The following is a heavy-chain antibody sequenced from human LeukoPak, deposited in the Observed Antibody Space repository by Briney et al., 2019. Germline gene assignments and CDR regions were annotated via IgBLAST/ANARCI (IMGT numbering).Heavy chain of an antibody. V-gene: IGHV1-24*01. CDR3: ATVRYYYDCSGYVRSYYFDY. CDR1: GYTLTELS. Sequence: ASVKVSCKVSGYTLTELSMHWVRQAPGKGLEWMGGFDPEDGETIYAQKFQGRVTMTEDTSTDTAYMELSSLRSEDTAVYYCATVRYYYDCSGYVRSYYFDYWGQGTLVTVSS. CDR2: FDPEDGET. D-gene: IGHD3-22*01. J-gene: IGHJ4*02.